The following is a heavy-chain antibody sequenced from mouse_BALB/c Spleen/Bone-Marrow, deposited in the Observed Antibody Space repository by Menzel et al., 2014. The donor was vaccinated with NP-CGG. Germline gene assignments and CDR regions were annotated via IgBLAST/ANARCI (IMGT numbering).Heavy chain of an antibody. Sequence: EVQLQESGPGLVKPSQSLSLTCTVTGYSITRDYAWNWIRQFTGNKLEWMGYISYSGSTTYNPSLKSRFSITRDTSKNQSFLQLNSVTTEDTATYYCARSSSYDYDVGFAYWGQGTLVTVSA. J-gene: IGHJ3*01. V-gene: IGHV3-2*02. CDR2: ISYSGST. CDR3: ARSSSYDYDVGFAY. D-gene: IGHD2-4*01. CDR1: GYSITRDYA.